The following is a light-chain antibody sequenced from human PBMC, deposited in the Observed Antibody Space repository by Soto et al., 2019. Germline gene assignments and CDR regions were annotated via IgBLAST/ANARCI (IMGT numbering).Light chain of an antibody. Sequence: EIVLTQSPATLSFSPGERATLSCRASQSVDKYLVWYQQKPGQAPRLLIYDASSRATGIPARFSGSGSGTDFTLTITSLEPEDFAVYYCQQRTNWPLTCGGGPKLEIK. V-gene: IGKV3-11*01. CDR2: DAS. CDR1: QSVDKY. J-gene: IGKJ4*01. CDR3: QQRTNWPLT.